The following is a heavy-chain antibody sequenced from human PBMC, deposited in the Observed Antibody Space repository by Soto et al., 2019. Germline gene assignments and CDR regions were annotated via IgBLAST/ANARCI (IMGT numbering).Heavy chain of an antibody. Sequence: GSLRLSCAASGFTFSSYWMHWVRQAPGKGLVWDSRINSDGSSTSYADSVKGRFTISRDNAKNTLYLQMNSLRAEDTAVYYCARDDYSNYGTPGDYYYYYMDVWGKGTTVTVSS. J-gene: IGHJ6*03. D-gene: IGHD4-4*01. V-gene: IGHV3-74*01. CDR2: INSDGSST. CDR1: GFTFSSYW. CDR3: ARDDYSNYGTPGDYYYYYMDV.